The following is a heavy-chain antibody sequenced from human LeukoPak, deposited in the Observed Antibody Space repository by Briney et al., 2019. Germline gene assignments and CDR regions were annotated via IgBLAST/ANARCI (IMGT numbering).Heavy chain of an antibody. CDR2: ITASDGKT. Sequence: EASVKVSCKASGYTFSNYGITWVRQAPGQGLEYMGWITASDGKTNYAQKLQGRLTMTTDTSTSTAYMELRSLRSDDTAVYYCARDPPCWGGSCNSTDTTLDYWGQGTLVTVSS. D-gene: IGHD2-15*01. CDR1: GYTFSNYG. V-gene: IGHV1-18*04. CDR3: ARDPPCWGGSCNSTDTTLDY. J-gene: IGHJ4*02.